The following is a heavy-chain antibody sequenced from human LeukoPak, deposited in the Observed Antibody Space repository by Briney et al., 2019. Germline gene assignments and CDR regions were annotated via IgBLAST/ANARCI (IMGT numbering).Heavy chain of an antibody. J-gene: IGHJ5*02. V-gene: IGHV4-34*01. CDR2: IYYSGST. CDR1: GGSFSGYY. CDR3: ARAPGYSSSSGGLDP. Sequence: SETLSLTCAVYGGSFSGYYWSWIRQPPGKGLEWIGYIYYSGSTYYNPSLKSRVTISVDTSKNQFSLKLSSVTAADTAVYYCARAPGYSSSSGGLDPWGQGTLVTVSS. D-gene: IGHD6-6*01.